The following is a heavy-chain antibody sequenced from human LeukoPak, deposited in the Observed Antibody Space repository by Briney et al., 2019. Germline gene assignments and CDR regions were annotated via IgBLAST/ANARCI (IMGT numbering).Heavy chain of an antibody. V-gene: IGHV3-30-3*01. D-gene: IGHD2-15*01. Sequence: PGGSLRLSCAASGFTFSNYAMHWVRQAPGKGLEWVAVISYDGSNKYYADSVKGRFTVSRDNAKNSLYLQMNRLTAEDTAVYYCARGCGGNCYLNDYWGQGTLVTVSS. CDR3: ARGCGGNCYLNDY. CDR2: ISYDGSNK. J-gene: IGHJ4*02. CDR1: GFTFSNYA.